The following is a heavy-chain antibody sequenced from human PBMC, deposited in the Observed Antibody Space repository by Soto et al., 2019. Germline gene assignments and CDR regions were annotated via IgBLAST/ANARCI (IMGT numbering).Heavy chain of an antibody. CDR3: ARDPDPYGDYPHRGYYYGMDV. CDR2: ISSSGSTI. D-gene: IGHD4-17*01. CDR1: GFTFSDYY. J-gene: IGHJ6*02. V-gene: IGHV3-11*01. Sequence: QVQLVESGGGLVKPGGSLRLSCAASGFTFSDYYMSWIRQAPGKGLEWVSYISSSGSTIYYADSVKGRFTISRDNAKNSLYLQMNSLRAEDTAVYYCARDPDPYGDYPHRGYYYGMDVWGQGTTVTVSS.